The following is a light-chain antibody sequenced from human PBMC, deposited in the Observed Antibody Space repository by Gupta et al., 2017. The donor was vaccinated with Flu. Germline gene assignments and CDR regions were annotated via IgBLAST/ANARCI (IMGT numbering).Light chain of an antibody. Sequence: EIVLTQSPGSLSLSPGERATLSCRASQTVAGSYLAWYQQQPGQAPRLLIYAASSRATGIPDRFSGSGSGTDFTLTISRREQEDFAVYYCQHYGSSPPYTFGQGTXLEI. CDR2: AAS. J-gene: IGKJ2*01. CDR1: QTVAGSY. CDR3: QHYGSSPPYT. V-gene: IGKV3-20*01.